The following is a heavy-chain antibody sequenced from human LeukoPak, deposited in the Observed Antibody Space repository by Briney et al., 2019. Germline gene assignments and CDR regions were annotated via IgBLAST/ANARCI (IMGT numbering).Heavy chain of an antibody. D-gene: IGHD3-22*01. V-gene: IGHV1-69-2*01. Sequence: GATVKISCKASGYTFTDYYMHWVQQAPGKGLEWMGRVDPEDDETIYAEKFQGRVTITADTSTDTAYMELSSLRSEDTAVYYCATAWPLYQDTTDYYGFDPWGQGTLVTVSS. J-gene: IGHJ5*02. CDR2: VDPEDDET. CDR3: ATAWPLYQDTTDYYGFDP. CDR1: GYTFTDYY.